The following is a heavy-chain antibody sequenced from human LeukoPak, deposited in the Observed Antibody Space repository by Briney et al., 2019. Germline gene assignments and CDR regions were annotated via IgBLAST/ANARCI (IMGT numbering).Heavy chain of an antibody. V-gene: IGHV3-23*01. D-gene: IGHD1-1*01. CDR2: ISGSGGST. J-gene: IGHJ3*02. CDR3: AKEVGTTGAFDI. Sequence: GGSLRLSCAASGFTVSSNYMSWVRQAPGKGLEWVSAISGSGGSTYYADSVKGRFTISRDNSKNTLYLQMNSLRAEDTAVYYCAKEVGTTGAFDIWGQGTMVTVSS. CDR1: GFTVSSNY.